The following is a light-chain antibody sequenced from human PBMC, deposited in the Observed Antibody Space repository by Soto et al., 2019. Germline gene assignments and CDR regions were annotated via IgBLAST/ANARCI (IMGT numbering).Light chain of an antibody. CDR1: SSDVGGYNS. CDR2: DVT. J-gene: IGLJ1*01. V-gene: IGLV2-14*01. Sequence: QSALTQPASVSGSPGQSITISCTGNSSDVGGYNSVSWYRQYPGKAPKLIIFDVTDRPSGISTRFSGSKSGNTASLTISGLQAEDEAVFYCTSYTSSSTTVFGTGTKVTVL. CDR3: TSYTSSSTTV.